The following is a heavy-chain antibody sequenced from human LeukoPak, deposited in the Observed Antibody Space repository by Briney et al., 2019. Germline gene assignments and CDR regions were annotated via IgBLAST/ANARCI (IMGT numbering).Heavy chain of an antibody. CDR3: ARSHMYGDYGEDI. V-gene: IGHV3-48*03. J-gene: IGHJ3*02. D-gene: IGHD2-21*01. CDR1: GFTFNTYG. CDR2: INSVGGTT. Sequence: PGGSLRLSCVASGFTFNTYGMNWFRQAPGRGLERISYINSVGGTTFYGDSVKGRFTISRDNANNTLYLQMNSLRAEDAATYYCARSHMYGDYGEDIWGHGTVVAVSS.